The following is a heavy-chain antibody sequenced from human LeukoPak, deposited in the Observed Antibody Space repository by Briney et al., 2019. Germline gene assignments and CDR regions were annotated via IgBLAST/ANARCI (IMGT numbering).Heavy chain of an antibody. CDR2: IYHSGST. J-gene: IGHJ3*02. CDR3: ARDPGELDAFDI. CDR1: GGSISSYY. V-gene: IGHV4-59*12. D-gene: IGHD1-26*01. Sequence: SETLSLTCTVSGGSISSYYWSWIRQPPGEGLEWIGYIYHSGSTYYNPSLKSRVTISVDRSKNQFSLRLSSVTAADTAVYYCARDPGELDAFDIWGQGTMVTVSS.